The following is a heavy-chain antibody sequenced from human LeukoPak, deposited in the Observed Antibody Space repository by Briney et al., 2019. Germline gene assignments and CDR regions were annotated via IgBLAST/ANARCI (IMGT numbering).Heavy chain of an antibody. Sequence: GGSLRLSCAASGFTFSSYSMNWVRQAPGKGLEWVSSISSSSSYIYYADSVKGRFTISRENAKNSLYLQMNSLRAGDTAVYYCARVDRGSLDYWGQGTLVTVSS. D-gene: IGHD3-16*01. CDR3: ARVDRGSLDY. CDR2: ISSSSSYI. V-gene: IGHV3-21*01. CDR1: GFTFSSYS. J-gene: IGHJ4*02.